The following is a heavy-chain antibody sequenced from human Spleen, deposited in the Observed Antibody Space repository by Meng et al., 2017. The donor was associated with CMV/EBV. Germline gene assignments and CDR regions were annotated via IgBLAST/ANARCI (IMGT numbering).Heavy chain of an antibody. CDR3: ANPGTIFGVAHEYAAK. CDR2: INWNGGST. Sequence: GESLKISCAASGFTFDDYGMSWVRQAPGKGLEWVSGINWNGGSTGYADSVKGRFTISRDNSKNTLYLQMNSLRAEDTAVYHCANPGTIFGVAHEYAAKWGQGTLVTVSS. V-gene: IGHV3-20*01. D-gene: IGHD3-3*01. CDR1: GFTFDDYG. J-gene: IGHJ4*02.